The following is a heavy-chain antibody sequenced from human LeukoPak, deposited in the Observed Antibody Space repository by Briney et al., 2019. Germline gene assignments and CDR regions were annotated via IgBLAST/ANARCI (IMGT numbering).Heavy chain of an antibody. J-gene: IGHJ4*02. Sequence: GGSLGLSCAASGFTVSSNYMSWVRQAPGKGLEWVSVIYSGGSTYYADSVKGRFTISGDNSKNTLYLQMNSLRAEDTAVYYCARGEKWELPYFDYWGQGTLVTVSS. D-gene: IGHD1-26*01. CDR3: ARGEKWELPYFDY. CDR1: GFTVSSNY. V-gene: IGHV3-53*01. CDR2: IYSGGST.